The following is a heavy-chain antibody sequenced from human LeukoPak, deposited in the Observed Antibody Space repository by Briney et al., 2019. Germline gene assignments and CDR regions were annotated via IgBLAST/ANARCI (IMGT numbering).Heavy chain of an antibody. J-gene: IGHJ4*02. CDR3: AKDGRGTETTAAFDY. CDR2: ISYDGTNK. V-gene: IGHV3-30*18. CDR1: GFTFSNYG. D-gene: IGHD4-11*01. Sequence: GGSLRLSCAASGFTFSNYGIHWVRQAPGKGLEWVAVISYDGTNKYYAGSVKGRFAISRDNAKNTLYLQMNSLRAEDTAVYYCAKDGRGTETTAAFDYWGQGTLVTVSS.